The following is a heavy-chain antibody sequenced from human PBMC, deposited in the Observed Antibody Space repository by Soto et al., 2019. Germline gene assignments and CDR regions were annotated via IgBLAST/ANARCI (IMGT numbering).Heavy chain of an antibody. CDR2: ISSSSSYT. Sequence: GGSLRLSCAASGFTFSDYYMSWIRQAPGKGLEWVSYISSSSSYTNYADSVKGRFTISRDNAKNSLYLQMNSLRAEDTAVYYCARELEMIVGATASYDYWGQGTLVTVSS. V-gene: IGHV3-11*05. D-gene: IGHD1-26*01. CDR3: ARELEMIVGATASYDY. J-gene: IGHJ4*02. CDR1: GFTFSDYY.